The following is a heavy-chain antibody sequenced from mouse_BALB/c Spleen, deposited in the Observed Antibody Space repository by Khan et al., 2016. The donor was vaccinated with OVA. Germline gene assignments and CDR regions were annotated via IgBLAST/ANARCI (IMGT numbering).Heavy chain of an antibody. Sequence: QIQFVQSGPELKKPGETVRISCKASGYTFTTAGIQWVQQMPGKGLKWIGWINTHSGVPKYAEDFKGRFAFSLEISVNTAYLQITNLKNEAPATYDGTTVGSADYRNDGGAMEYWGQGTSVTVSS. D-gene: IGHD2-12*01. CDR1: GYTFTTAG. CDR2: INTHSGVP. J-gene: IGHJ4*01. V-gene: IGHV9-4*02. CDR3: TTVGSADYRNDGGAMEY.